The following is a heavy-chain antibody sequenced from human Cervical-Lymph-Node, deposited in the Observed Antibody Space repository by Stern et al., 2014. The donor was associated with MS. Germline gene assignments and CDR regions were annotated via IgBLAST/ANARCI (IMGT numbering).Heavy chain of an antibody. V-gene: IGHV1-18*01. Sequence: VQLFQSGAELKQPGASVQVSCKASGFALASPGISWVRQATGHGLQWMGWISAYNVNTNYAQRFQDRVNMTTDTSTSTAYMELRSLRSDDTAVYYCARHSIKGYNCFDPWGQGTLVTVSS. CDR2: ISAYNVNT. D-gene: IGHD1-14*01. CDR1: GFALASPG. CDR3: ARHSIKGYNCFDP. J-gene: IGHJ5*02.